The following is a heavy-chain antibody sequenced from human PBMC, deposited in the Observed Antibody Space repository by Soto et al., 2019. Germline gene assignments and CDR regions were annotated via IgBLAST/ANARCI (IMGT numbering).Heavy chain of an antibody. Sequence: PSETLYLTCPFSGGSIRDAFWTWIRQPSGKGLDWIGYIYYSGRTNYNPSLKSRVSISVDTSQNHISLHLRSVHAPQTCVEYRDRVGSDDLFD. V-gene: IGHV4-59*01. CDR2: IYYSGRT. D-gene: IGHD3-10*01. CDR1: GGSIRDAF. CDR3: DRVGSDDLFD. J-gene: IGHJ4*01.